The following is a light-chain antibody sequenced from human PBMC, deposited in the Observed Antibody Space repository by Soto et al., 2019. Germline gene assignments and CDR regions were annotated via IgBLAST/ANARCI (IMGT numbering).Light chain of an antibody. CDR3: MQGTHWSPPFTYT. CDR2: KVS. CDR1: QSLVYSDGNTY. J-gene: IGKJ2*01. Sequence: DVVMTQSPLSLPVTLGQPASISCRSSQSLVYSDGNTYLNWFQQRPGQSPRRLIYKVSNRDSGVPDRFSGSGSGTDFTLKISRVEAEDVGVYYCMQGTHWSPPFTYTFGQGTKLEIK. V-gene: IGKV2-30*01.